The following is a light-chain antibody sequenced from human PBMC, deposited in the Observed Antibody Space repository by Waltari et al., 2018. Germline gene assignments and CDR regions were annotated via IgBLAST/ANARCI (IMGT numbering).Light chain of an antibody. V-gene: IGKV1D-16*01. Sequence: DIQMTQSPSSLSASVGDKVTITCHASHDINSWLAWYQQKPGKAPQALIFATSVLQSGVPSRFSGRGSGTDYSLTINSLQPEDSATYYCQQYDDIPPTFGQGTKVEIK. CDR1: HDINSW. CDR3: QQYDDIPPT. J-gene: IGKJ1*01. CDR2: ATS.